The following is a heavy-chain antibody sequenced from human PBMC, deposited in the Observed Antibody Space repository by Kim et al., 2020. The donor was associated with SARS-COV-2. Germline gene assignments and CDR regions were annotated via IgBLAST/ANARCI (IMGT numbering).Heavy chain of an antibody. CDR3: ARAISFDY. V-gene: IGHV4-34*01. Sequence: SETLSLTCAVYGGSFSGYYWSWIRQPPGKGLEWIGEINHSGSTNYNPSLKSRVTISVDTSKNQFSLKLSSVTAADTAVYYCARAISFDYWGQGTLVTVSS. J-gene: IGHJ4*02. CDR2: INHSGST. CDR1: GGSFSGYY.